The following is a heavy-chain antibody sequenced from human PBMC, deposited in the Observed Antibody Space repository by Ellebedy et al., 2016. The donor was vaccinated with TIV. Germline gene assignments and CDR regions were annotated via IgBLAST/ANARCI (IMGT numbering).Heavy chain of an antibody. V-gene: IGHV4-39*07. CDR1: GGSISSSSYY. CDR3: ARDVWGGAFDI. D-gene: IGHD3-16*01. CDR2: IYYTGNT. Sequence: SETLSLTCTVSGGSISSSSYYWAWIRQPPGKGLEWIGTIYYTGNTYYNPSLKSRVTISVDTSKNQFSLKLNSVTAADPAMYYCARDVWGGAFDIWGQGTMVTVSS. J-gene: IGHJ3*02.